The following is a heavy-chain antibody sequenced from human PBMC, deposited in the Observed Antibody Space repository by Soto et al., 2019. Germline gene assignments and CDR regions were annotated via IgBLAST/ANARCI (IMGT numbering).Heavy chain of an antibody. CDR2: IYHSGST. Sequence: QVQLQESGPGLVKPSGTLSLTCAVSGGSISSSNWWSWVRQPPGKGLEWIGEIYHSGSTNYNPSLNSRVTMSVAKSKNQFSLMLSSVTAADTAVYYGARVPRAAAGTDWGQGSLVTVSS. CDR1: GGSISSSNW. D-gene: IGHD6-13*01. J-gene: IGHJ4*02. CDR3: ARVPRAAAGTD. V-gene: IGHV4-4*02.